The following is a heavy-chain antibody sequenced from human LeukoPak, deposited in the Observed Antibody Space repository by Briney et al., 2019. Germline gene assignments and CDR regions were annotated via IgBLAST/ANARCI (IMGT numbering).Heavy chain of an antibody. J-gene: IGHJ4*02. CDR3: ARDSSGYSHY. D-gene: IGHD3-22*01. V-gene: IGHV1-18*01. CDR1: GYSFTSYG. Sequence: ASVKVSCKASGYSFTSYGISWVRQAPGQGLEWMGWINAYNGNTNYAQKLQGRVTMTTDTSSSTAYMELRRLRSDDTAVYYCARDSSGYSHYGGQGTLVTVCS. CDR2: INAYNGNT.